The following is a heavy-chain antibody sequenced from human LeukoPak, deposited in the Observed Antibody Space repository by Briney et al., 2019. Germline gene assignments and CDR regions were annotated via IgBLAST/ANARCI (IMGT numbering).Heavy chain of an antibody. CDR1: GNTFAGHN. CDR3: AISIQAAAIPAFDF. Sequence: ASVKVSCKAPGNTFAGHNIHWMRQAPGQGLELMGWINPDRGGTDYARQFQGRVTMTSDTSIRAAYMELSSLVSEDSAVYFCAISIQAAAIPAFDFWGQGTLVAVSS. J-gene: IGHJ4*02. D-gene: IGHD6-25*01. CDR2: INPDRGGT. V-gene: IGHV1-2*02.